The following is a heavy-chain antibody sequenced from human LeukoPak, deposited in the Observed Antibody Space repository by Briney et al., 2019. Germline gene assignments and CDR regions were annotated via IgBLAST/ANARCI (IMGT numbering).Heavy chain of an antibody. Sequence: ASVKVSCKAFGYTFTSYYIFWVRQAPGQGLEWMGIINFSGGATTSAQKFQGRVTITRDTSTRTVYMELNSLRSDDTAVYYCASRDSNGYHYQFDYWGQGTLVTVSS. D-gene: IGHD3-22*01. V-gene: IGHV1-46*01. CDR2: INFSGGAT. CDR3: ASRDSNGYHYQFDY. J-gene: IGHJ4*02. CDR1: GYTFTSYY.